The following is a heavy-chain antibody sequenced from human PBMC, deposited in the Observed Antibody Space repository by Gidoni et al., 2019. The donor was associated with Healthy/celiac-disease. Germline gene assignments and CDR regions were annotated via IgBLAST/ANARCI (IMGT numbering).Heavy chain of an antibody. Sequence: QVQLVESGGGVVRPGRSLRLSCSASCFTFSSYAMHWVRQAPGKGLEWVAVISYDGSNKYYADSVKGRFTISRDNSKNTLYLQMDSLRAEDTAVYYCARDPYSSGWWSFDYWGQGTLVTVSS. CDR1: CFTFSSYA. CDR2: ISYDGSNK. CDR3: ARDPYSSGWWSFDY. D-gene: IGHD6-19*01. V-gene: IGHV3-30-3*01. J-gene: IGHJ4*02.